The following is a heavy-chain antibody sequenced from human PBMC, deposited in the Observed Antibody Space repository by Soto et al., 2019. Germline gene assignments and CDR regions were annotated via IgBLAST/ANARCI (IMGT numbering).Heavy chain of an antibody. CDR1: GFTFTRYH. D-gene: IGHD6-13*01. V-gene: IGHV3-33*01. J-gene: IGHJ4*02. Sequence: PGESLKISCAVSGFTFTRYHMHWVRQAPGKGLEWVAVIWNDESKKFYADSVKGRFTISRDNSKSTLYLDMNNLRVDDTAVYFCARIGSWALNFDYWGQGILVTVSS. CDR2: IWNDESKK. CDR3: ARIGSWALNFDY.